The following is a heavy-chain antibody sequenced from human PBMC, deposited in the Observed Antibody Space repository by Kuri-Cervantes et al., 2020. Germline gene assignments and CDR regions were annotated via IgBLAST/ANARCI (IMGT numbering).Heavy chain of an antibody. D-gene: IGHD5-18*01. CDR2: IKEDGSQK. J-gene: IGHJ4*02. Sequence: GESLKISCAASGFIFSNYWMSWVRQAPGKGLEWVAHIKEDGSQKFYVDSVKGRFTISRDNAKNSLDLQMNSLRAEDTAVYYCARDRVGGYSYGPAPYWGQGTLVTVSS. CDR3: ARDRVGGYSYGPAPY. V-gene: IGHV3-7*01. CDR1: GFIFSNYW.